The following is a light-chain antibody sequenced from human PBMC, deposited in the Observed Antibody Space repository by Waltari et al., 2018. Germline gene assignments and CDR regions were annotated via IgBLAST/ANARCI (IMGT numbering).Light chain of an antibody. V-gene: IGKV1-5*03. CDR1: QSIPRW. J-gene: IGKJ4*02. Sequence: DIQMTQSPSTLSGSVGDRVTITCRASQSIPRWLAWYQQKPGKAPKLLIYKASILESGVSSRFSGGGSGTEFTLTISSLQPDDFATYYCQHYDSYSATFGGGTKVEIK. CDR2: KAS. CDR3: QHYDSYSAT.